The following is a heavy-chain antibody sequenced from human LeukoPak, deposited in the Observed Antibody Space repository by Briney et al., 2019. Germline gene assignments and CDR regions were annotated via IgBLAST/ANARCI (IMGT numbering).Heavy chain of an antibody. Sequence: GASVKVSCKASGYTFTSYDINWVRQATGQGLEWMGWMNPNSGNTGYAQKFQGRVTMTRNTSISTAYMELSSLRSEDTAVYYCARGLAYYDFWSGYQNWFDPWGREPWSPSPQ. CDR3: ARGLAYYDFWSGYQNWFDP. CDR1: GYTFTSYD. CDR2: MNPNSGNT. V-gene: IGHV1-8*01. J-gene: IGHJ5*02. D-gene: IGHD3-3*01.